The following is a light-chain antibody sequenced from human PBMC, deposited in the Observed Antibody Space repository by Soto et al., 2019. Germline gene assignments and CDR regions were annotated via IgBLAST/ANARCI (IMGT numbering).Light chain of an antibody. CDR1: QSVGGY. J-gene: IGKJ2*01. Sequence: DIQMTQSPSSLSASVGDRVTITCRASQSVGGYLHWFQQKPGKAPNLLIYAASTLQSGVTSRFSGSGHGTDFTLTISSLQPGDSATYYCQQTYSTPHTFGQGTKLEI. CDR2: AAS. CDR3: QQTYSTPHT. V-gene: IGKV1-39*01.